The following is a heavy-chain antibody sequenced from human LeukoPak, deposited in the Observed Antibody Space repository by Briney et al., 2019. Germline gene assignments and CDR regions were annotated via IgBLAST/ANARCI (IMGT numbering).Heavy chain of an antibody. CDR1: GFTLGSYW. Sequence: PGGSLRPSCAASGFTLGSYWMHWVRQAPGKGLVWVSRISSDGSSTNYADSVKGRFTISRDNSKNTLYLQMNSLRAEDTAVYYCARGHSYDFWSGLFYWGQGTLVTVSS. J-gene: IGHJ4*02. D-gene: IGHD3-3*01. CDR2: ISSDGSST. V-gene: IGHV3-74*01. CDR3: ARGHSYDFWSGLFY.